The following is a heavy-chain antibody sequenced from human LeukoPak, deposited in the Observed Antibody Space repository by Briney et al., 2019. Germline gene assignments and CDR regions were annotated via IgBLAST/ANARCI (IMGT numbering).Heavy chain of an antibody. CDR1: GFTFDDYA. D-gene: IGHD3-3*01. V-gene: IGHV3-20*04. Sequence: GSLRLSCAASGFTFDDYAMNWVRQAPGKGLEWVSGINWNGGSTYYRDSVKGRFTISRDNAKNSLYLQMNSLRAEDTALYYCARVKGSGYRNSIDYWGQGTLVTVSS. J-gene: IGHJ4*02. CDR2: INWNGGST. CDR3: ARVKGSGYRNSIDY.